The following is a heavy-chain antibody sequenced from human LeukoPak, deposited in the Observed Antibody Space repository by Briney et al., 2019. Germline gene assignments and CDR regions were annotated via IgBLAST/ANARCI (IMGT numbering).Heavy chain of an antibody. CDR3: ARVPVASWIQLDS. Sequence: GGSLRLSCAASGFTVSSNYMSWVRQAPGKGLEWVSIIYSGGSTYFADSVKGRFTISRDNSKNTLYLQMNSPRAEDTALYYCARVPVASWIQLDSWGQGTLVTVSS. CDR2: IYSGGST. V-gene: IGHV3-53*01. D-gene: IGHD6-13*01. J-gene: IGHJ4*02. CDR1: GFTVSSNY.